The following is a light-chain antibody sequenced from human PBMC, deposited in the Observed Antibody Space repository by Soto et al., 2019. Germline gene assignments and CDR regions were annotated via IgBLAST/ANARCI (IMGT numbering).Light chain of an antibody. Sequence: QSVLTQPPSVSAAPGQKVTISCSGSSSNIGKNFVSWYQQLPGTAPKLLIYDNSKRPSGIPDRFSGSKSGTSATLGITGLQTGDEAEYYCGTWDSSRSDPYVFGTGTKLTVL. CDR2: DNS. CDR3: GTWDSSRSDPYV. J-gene: IGLJ1*01. V-gene: IGLV1-51*01. CDR1: SSNIGKNF.